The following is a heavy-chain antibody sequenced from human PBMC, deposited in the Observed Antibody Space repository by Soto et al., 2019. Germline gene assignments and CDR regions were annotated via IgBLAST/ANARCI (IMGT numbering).Heavy chain of an antibody. CDR3: ARHSLATQPGDY. CDR1: GYSFSTYW. Sequence: GESLKISCKASGYSFSTYWIAWVRQRPGKGLDWMGIIYPGDSDTRYSPSFQGQVTISVDNSIDTAYLEWTTLRASDSAMYYCARHSLATQPGDYWGQGTRVTVSS. D-gene: IGHD5-12*01. J-gene: IGHJ4*02. CDR2: IYPGDSDT. V-gene: IGHV5-51*01.